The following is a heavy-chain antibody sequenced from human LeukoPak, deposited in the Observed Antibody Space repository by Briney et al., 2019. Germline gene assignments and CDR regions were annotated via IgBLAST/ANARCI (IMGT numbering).Heavy chain of an antibody. Sequence: SETLSLTCTVSGGSVDSGSYYWGWIRQSPGKGLEWIGSIYYSGDTYYNPSLKSRVTISVDTSKNQFSLKLSSVTAADTAVYYCARDSGGGYSYGLWFFRHWGQGTLVTVSS. CDR2: IYYSGDT. J-gene: IGHJ1*01. D-gene: IGHD5-18*01. CDR1: GGSVDSGSYY. V-gene: IGHV4-39*07. CDR3: ARDSGGGYSYGLWFFRH.